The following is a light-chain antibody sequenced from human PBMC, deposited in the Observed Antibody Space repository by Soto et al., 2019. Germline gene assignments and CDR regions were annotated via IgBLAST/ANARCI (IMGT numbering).Light chain of an antibody. Sequence: QSVLTQPPSASGSPGQSVTISCIGTSSDVGGYNYVSWYQQHPGKAPKLMIYEVSKRPSGVPDRFPGSKSGNTASLTVSGLQAEDEADYYCSSYAASNNLGVFGGGTKLTVL. CDR1: SSDVGGYNY. J-gene: IGLJ2*01. CDR3: SSYAASNNLGV. CDR2: EVS. V-gene: IGLV2-8*01.